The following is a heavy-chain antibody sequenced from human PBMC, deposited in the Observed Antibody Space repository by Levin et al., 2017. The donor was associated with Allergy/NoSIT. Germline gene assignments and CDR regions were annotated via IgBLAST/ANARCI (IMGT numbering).Heavy chain of an antibody. V-gene: IGHV4-4*08. Sequence: PSETLSLTCIVSGGSISNYYWSWIRQAPGKALEWIGYLYSGASTSYNPSLKSRVSISVDRSTNHLSLRLTSVTAADTAVYYCARAAGGSGMDVWGHGTTVTVSS. CDR1: GGSISNYY. D-gene: IGHD2-15*01. CDR2: LYSGAST. J-gene: IGHJ6*02. CDR3: ARAAGGSGMDV.